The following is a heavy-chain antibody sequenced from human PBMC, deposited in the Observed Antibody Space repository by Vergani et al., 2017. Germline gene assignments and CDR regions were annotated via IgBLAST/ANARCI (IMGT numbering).Heavy chain of an antibody. J-gene: IGHJ4*02. V-gene: IGHV4-61*02. CDR3: GGERGYGYPFDY. CDR1: GGSISSGSYY. CDR2: IYTSGST. D-gene: IGHD4-17*01. Sequence: QVQLQESGPGLVKPSQTLYLPCTVSGGSISSGSYYWSWIRQPAGKGLEWIGRIYTSGSTNYNPSLKSRVTISVDTSKNQFSLKLSSVTAADTAVYYCGGERGYGYPFDYWGQGTLVTVSS.